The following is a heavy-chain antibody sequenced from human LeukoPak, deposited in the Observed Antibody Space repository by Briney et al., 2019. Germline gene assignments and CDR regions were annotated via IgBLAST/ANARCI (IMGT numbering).Heavy chain of an antibody. CDR3: ARPRTAWSSHWYFEV. V-gene: IGHV3-11*03. J-gene: IGHJ2*01. CDR2: ISNSGNYI. CDR1: GFSFSDFY. Sequence: SGGSLRLFCAASGFSFSDFYMSWIRQAPGKGLEWVSYISNSGNYIKDADSVKGRFTISRDNAKNSLFLRMSSLRVEDTAVYYCARPRTAWSSHWYFEVWGRGTLVTVSS. D-gene: IGHD1-1*01.